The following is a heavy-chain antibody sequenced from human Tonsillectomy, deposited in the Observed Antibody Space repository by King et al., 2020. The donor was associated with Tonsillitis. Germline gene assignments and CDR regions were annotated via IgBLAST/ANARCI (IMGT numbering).Heavy chain of an antibody. V-gene: IGHV4-59*01. CDR3: ASLTAMIPYYYYYMDV. J-gene: IGHJ6*03. Sequence: QLQESGPGLVKPSETLSLTCTFSGGSISGYYLSWIRQPPGKGLEWIGYIYYSGSTKYNPSLKSRVTISVDTSKNQFSLKLGSVTAADTAVYYCASLTAMIPYYYYYMDVWGKGTTVTVSS. CDR2: IYYSGST. CDR1: GGSISGYY. D-gene: IGHD5-18*01.